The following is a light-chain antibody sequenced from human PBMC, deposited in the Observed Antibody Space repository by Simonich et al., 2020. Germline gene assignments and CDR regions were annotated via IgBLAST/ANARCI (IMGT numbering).Light chain of an antibody. V-gene: IGLV2-11*02. J-gene: IGLJ3*02. CDR1: SSDVGGYNY. CDR3: CSYAGSYTWV. CDR2: DVS. Sequence: QSALTQPRSVSGSPGQSVTISCTGTSSDVGGYNYVSWYQQHPGKAPKLMIYDVSKRPSGFPDRFSGSKSGTPASLTISGLQAEDEADYYCCSYAGSYTWVFGGGTKLTVL.